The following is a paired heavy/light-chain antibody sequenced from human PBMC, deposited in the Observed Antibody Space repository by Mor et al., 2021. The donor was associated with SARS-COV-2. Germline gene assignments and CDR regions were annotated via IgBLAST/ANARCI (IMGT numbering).Light chain of an antibody. CDR1: QNITSY. J-gene: IGKJ1*01. CDR2: AAS. V-gene: IGKV1-39*01. Sequence: IQMTQSPFSLSASVGDRVTITCRASQNITSYVSWYQQKAGKAPDLLIYAASSLQSGVPSRFSGSGSGTDFTLTIGSLQLEDFATYYCQQTYITPQTFGQGTKVEIK. CDR3: QQTYITPQT.
Heavy chain of an antibody. J-gene: IGHJ6*03. CDR2: ISYDGSNK. CDR1: GFTFSSYG. V-gene: IGHV3-30*18. D-gene: IGHD5-12*01. Sequence: QVQLVESGGGVVQPGRSLRLSCAASGFTFSSYGMHWVRQAPGKGLEWVAVISYDGSNKYYADSVKGRFTISRDNSKNTLYLQMNSLRAEDTAVYYCAKAQDVARPLWDYMDVWGKGTTVTVSS. CDR3: AKAQDVARPLWDYMDV.